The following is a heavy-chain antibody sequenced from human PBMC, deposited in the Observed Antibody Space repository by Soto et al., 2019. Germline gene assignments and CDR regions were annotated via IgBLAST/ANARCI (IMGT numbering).Heavy chain of an antibody. CDR1: GGTFNTYT. Sequence: QVHLIQSGAEVKKPGSSVKVSCKAAGGTFNTYTLIWVRQAPGHGLEWMGRIIPMLTVTNSAQKFQGRLTLTADKSTGTAFMELTGLRSDDTAVYYCSIGSWSAETFDVWGQGTMVTVSS. CDR2: IIPMLTVT. D-gene: IGHD2-2*01. V-gene: IGHV1-69*02. J-gene: IGHJ3*01. CDR3: SIGSWSAETFDV.